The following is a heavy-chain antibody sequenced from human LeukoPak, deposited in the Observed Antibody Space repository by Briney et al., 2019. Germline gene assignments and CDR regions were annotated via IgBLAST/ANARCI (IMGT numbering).Heavy chain of an antibody. D-gene: IGHD3-10*01. V-gene: IGHV4-31*02. CDR1: GFTFSSYA. CDR2: IYYSGST. J-gene: IGHJ3*02. CDR3: ARGYGSGSYYAPDAFDI. Sequence: LRLSCAASGFTFSSYAMSWIRQHPGKGLEWIGYIYYSGSTYYNPSLKSRVTISVDTSKNQFSLKLSSVTAADTAVYYCARGYGSGSYYAPDAFDIWGQGTMVTASS.